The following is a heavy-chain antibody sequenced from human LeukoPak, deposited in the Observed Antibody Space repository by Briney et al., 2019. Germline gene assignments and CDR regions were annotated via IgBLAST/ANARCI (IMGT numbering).Heavy chain of an antibody. J-gene: IGHJ2*01. D-gene: IGHD3-22*01. CDR2: INPNSGGT. V-gene: IGHV1-2*02. Sequence: GASVKVSCKASGYTFTGYYMHRVRQAPGQGLEWMGWINPNSGGTNYAQKFQGRVTMTRDTSISTAYMELSRLRSDDTAVYYCARDATPDSSGYYYDPSWYFDLWGRGTLVTVSS. CDR3: ARDATPDSSGYYYDPSWYFDL. CDR1: GYTFTGYY.